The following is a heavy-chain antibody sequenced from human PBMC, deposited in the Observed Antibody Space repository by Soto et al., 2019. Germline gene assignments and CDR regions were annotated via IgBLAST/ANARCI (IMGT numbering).Heavy chain of an antibody. V-gene: IGHV1-8*02. CDR2: MNPNSGNT. CDR1: GYSFTSHY. CDR3: ARADRGRAHY. Sequence: ASVKVSCKAIGYSFTSHYMHWVRQATGQGLEWMGWMNPNSGNTGYAQKFQGRVTMTRNTSISTAYMELSSLRSEDTAAYYCARADRGRAHYWGQGTLVTVSS. J-gene: IGHJ4*02.